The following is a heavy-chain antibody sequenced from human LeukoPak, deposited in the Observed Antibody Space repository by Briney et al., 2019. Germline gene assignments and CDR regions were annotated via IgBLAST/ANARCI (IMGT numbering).Heavy chain of an antibody. Sequence: GGSLRLSCAASKFTFSDYLMTWVRQAPGKGPEWVAYMNQLGNEKKYLDSVKGRFTISRDNAKNSLYLQMTSLRVDDTAVYYCARGTYYYEFWGQGTLVTVSS. J-gene: IGHJ4*02. CDR1: KFTFSDYL. CDR2: MNQLGNEK. D-gene: IGHD3-22*01. V-gene: IGHV3-7*04. CDR3: ARGTYYYEF.